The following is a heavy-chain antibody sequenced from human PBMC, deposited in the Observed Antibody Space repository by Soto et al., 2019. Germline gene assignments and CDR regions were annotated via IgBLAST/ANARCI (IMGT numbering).Heavy chain of an antibody. J-gene: IGHJ4*02. V-gene: IGHV3-30*18. Sequence: QVQLVESGGGVVQPGRSLRLSCAASGFTFSSYGMHWVRQAPGKGLEWVAVISYDGSNKYYADFVKGRFTVSRDKYKNTLYLQVNSLRAEDTAVYYCAKDKVPVVVTAPFDYWGQGTLVTVSS. CDR3: AKDKVPVVVTAPFDY. CDR1: GFTFSSYG. D-gene: IGHD2-21*02. CDR2: ISYDGSNK.